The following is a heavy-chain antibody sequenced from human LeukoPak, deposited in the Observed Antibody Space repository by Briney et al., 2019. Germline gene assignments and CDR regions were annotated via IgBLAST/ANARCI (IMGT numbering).Heavy chain of an antibody. CDR3: AKETWNYYDSSRIFDF. CDR2: ISGSGGSR. Sequence: GGSLPLFCAASGITFSSYAMSWVRQAPGKGLEWVSAISGSGGSRCYADSVKGRFTISRDNSKNTLYLQMNNLRAEDTAVYYCAKETWNYYDSSRIFDFWGKGTLVTVSS. V-gene: IGHV3-23*01. D-gene: IGHD3-22*01. J-gene: IGHJ4*02. CDR1: GITFSSYA.